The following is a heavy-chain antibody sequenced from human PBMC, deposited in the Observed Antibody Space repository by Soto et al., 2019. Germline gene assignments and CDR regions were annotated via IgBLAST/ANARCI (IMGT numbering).Heavy chain of an antibody. CDR1: GCTFSSYA. V-gene: IGHV3-23*01. CDR2: ISGSGGST. Sequence: PXGSLRLSCSASGCTFSSYALSWVRQAPGKGLEWVSAISGSGGSTYYADSVKGRFTISRDNSKNTLYLQMNSLRAEDTAVYYCAKVPYSYGYLFFDYWGQGTLVTVSS. J-gene: IGHJ4*02. D-gene: IGHD5-18*01. CDR3: AKVPYSYGYLFFDY.